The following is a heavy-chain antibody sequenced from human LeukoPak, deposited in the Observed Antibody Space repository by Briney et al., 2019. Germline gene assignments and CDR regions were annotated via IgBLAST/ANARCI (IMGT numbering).Heavy chain of an antibody. J-gene: IGHJ4*02. D-gene: IGHD1-1*01. CDR3: ARGKVGTDFDY. CDR2: IYTRGSI. CDR1: GDSISSYY. Sequence: SETLSLTCTVSGDSISSYYWSWIRQPAGKGLEWIGCIYTRGSINYNPSLKSRVTMSVDTSKNRFSLNLSSVTAADTAVYYCARGKVGTDFDYWGQGTLVTVSS. V-gene: IGHV4-4*07.